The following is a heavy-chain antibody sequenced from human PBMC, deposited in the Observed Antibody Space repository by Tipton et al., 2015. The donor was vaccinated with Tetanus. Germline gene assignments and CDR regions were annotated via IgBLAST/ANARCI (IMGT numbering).Heavy chain of an antibody. D-gene: IGHD1-26*01. Sequence: QLVQSGPEVKKPGSSVKVSCKASGGTFSSYAISWVRQAPGQGLEWMGGIIPIFGTANYAQKFQGRVTITADESTSTVYMELSSLRSEDTAVYYCARDIVGATVAFDIWGQGTMATVSS. CDR3: ARDIVGATVAFDI. CDR1: GGTFSSYA. V-gene: IGHV1-69*01. CDR2: IIPIFGTA. J-gene: IGHJ3*02.